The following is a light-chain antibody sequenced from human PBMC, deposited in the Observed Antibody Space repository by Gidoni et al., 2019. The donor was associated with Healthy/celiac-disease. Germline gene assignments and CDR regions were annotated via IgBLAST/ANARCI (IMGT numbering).Light chain of an antibody. CDR1: QDISNY. J-gene: IGKJ2*01. V-gene: IGKV1-33*01. CDR3: KQYDNLPT. CDR2: EAS. Sequence: DLQLPQSPSSLSPSVGDRVTITCQASQDISNYLNWYQQKPGKAPKRLIYEASNLETGVTSRFSGSGSGTDFTCSISRLQAEDIAKYYCKQYDNLPTFGQGTKLEIK.